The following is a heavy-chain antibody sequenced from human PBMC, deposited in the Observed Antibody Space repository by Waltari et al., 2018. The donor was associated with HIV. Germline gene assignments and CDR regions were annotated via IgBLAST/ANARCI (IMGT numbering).Heavy chain of an antibody. V-gene: IGHV3-9*01. D-gene: IGHD2-2*01. CDR1: GFTFDDYA. CDR2: ISWNSGRI. J-gene: IGHJ4*02. CDR3: AKDKRRYCSSTSCYYYFDY. Sequence: DVQLVESGGGLVQPGRSLRLSCAVSGFTFDDYAMHWVRQAPGKGLEWVSGISWNSGRIGYADSVKGRFTISRDNAKNSLYLQMNSLRAEDTALYYCAKDKRRYCSSTSCYYYFDYWGQGTLVTVSS.